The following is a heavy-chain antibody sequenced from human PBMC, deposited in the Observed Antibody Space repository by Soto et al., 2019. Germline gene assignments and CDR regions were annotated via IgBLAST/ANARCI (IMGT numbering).Heavy chain of an antibody. D-gene: IGHD1-26*01. CDR1: GFTFSSYG. J-gene: IGHJ4*02. V-gene: IGHV3-30*18. CDR2: ISYDGSNK. CDR3: AKDREWELPYPDY. Sequence: QVQLVESGGGVVQPGRSLRLSCAASGFTFSSYGMHWVRQAPGKGLGWVAVISYDGSNKYYADSVKGRFTISRDNSKNTLYLQMNSLRAEDTAVYYCAKDREWELPYPDYWGQGTLVTVSS.